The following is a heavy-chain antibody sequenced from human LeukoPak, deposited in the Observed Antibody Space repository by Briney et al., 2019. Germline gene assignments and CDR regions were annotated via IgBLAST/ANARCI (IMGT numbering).Heavy chain of an antibody. J-gene: IGHJ3*02. V-gene: IGHV3-23*01. D-gene: IGHD3-3*01. CDR2: ISGIGGST. CDR1: GFTFSSYP. Sequence: GGSLRLSGAASGFTFSSYPMSWVRQAPGKGLEWVSAISGIGGSTYYADSVKGRFTISRDNSKNTLYLQMNSLRAEDTAVYYCAKGRVLRFLEWLSTDAFDIWGQGTMVTVSS. CDR3: AKGRVLRFLEWLSTDAFDI.